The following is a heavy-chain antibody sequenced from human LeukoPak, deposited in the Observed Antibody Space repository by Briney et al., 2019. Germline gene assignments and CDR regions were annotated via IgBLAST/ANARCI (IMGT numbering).Heavy chain of an antibody. CDR2: IIPIFGTA. CDR1: GGTFSSYA. CDR3: ASRSSGWYEGLDY. J-gene: IGHJ4*02. Sequence: SVKVSCRASGGTFSSYAISWVRQAPGQGLEWMGGIIPIFGTANYAQKFQGRVTITADESTNTAYMELSSLRSEDTAVYHCASRSSGWYEGLDYWGQGTLVTVSS. V-gene: IGHV1-69*13. D-gene: IGHD6-19*01.